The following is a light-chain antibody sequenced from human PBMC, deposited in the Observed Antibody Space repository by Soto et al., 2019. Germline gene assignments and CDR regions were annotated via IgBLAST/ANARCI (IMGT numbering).Light chain of an antibody. CDR3: QYLNSFPLT. V-gene: IGKV1-8*01. CDR2: IAS. J-gene: IGKJ4*01. Sequence: AIRMTQSPSSLSASTGDRVTIPCRASQGISNYLAWYQQKPGKAPKLLIYIASTLQGGVPSRFSGSGSGTDFSLTISSLQPEDVATYYCQYLNSFPLTFGGGTKVDIK. CDR1: QGISNY.